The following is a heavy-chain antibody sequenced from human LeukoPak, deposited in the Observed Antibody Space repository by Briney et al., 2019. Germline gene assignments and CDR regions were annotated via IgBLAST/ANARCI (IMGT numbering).Heavy chain of an antibody. D-gene: IGHD1-7*01. CDR1: GGTFSSYA. CDR2: IIPIFGTA. CDR3: ARGWLELRYYYYMDV. Sequence: SVKVSCKASGGTFSSYAISWVRQAPGQGLEWMGGIIPIFGTANYAQKFQGRVTITTDESTSTAYMELSSLRSEDTAVYYCARGWLELRYYYYMDVWGKGTTVTVSS. V-gene: IGHV1-69*05. J-gene: IGHJ6*03.